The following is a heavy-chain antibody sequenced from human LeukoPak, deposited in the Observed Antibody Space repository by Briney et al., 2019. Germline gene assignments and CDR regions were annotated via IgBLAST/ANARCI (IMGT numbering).Heavy chain of an antibody. J-gene: IGHJ4*02. Sequence: GASVKVSCKASGYTFTGYYMHWVRQATGQGLDWMGWINPNSGGTNYAQKFQGRVTMTRDTSISTAYMELSRRRSDDTAVYYCARKIYGDYATDYWGQGTLVTVSS. CDR1: GYTFTGYY. CDR3: ARKIYGDYATDY. CDR2: INPNSGGT. V-gene: IGHV1-2*02. D-gene: IGHD4-17*01.